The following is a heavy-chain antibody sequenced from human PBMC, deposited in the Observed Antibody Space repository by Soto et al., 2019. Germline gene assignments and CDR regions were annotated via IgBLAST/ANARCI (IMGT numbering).Heavy chain of an antibody. J-gene: IGHJ5*02. V-gene: IGHV1-2*02. CDR3: AMISSFYAPSVYYPGLLEP. CDR2: INPNSGGT. CDR1: GYTFTGYY. D-gene: IGHD3-22*01. Sequence: ASVKVSCKASGYTFTGYYMHWVRQAPGQGLEWMGWINPNSGGTNYAQTFQGRVTMTRDASISTAYMELSRLRSDDTAVYYCAMISSFYAPSVYYPGLLEPGGQGPLVTVSS.